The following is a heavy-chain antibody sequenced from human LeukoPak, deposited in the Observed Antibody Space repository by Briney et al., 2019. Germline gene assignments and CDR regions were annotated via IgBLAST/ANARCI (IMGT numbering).Heavy chain of an antibody. J-gene: IGHJ6*02. CDR3: ARDSTETKIGYYDILTGYFIAPYYYGMDV. CDR2: ISSSSSTI. V-gene: IGHV3-48*04. Sequence: GGSLRLSCAASGFTFSSYSMNWVRQAPGKGLEWVSYISSSSSTIYYADSVKGRFTISRDNAKNSLYLQMNSLRAEDTAVYYCARDSTETKIGYYDILTGYFIAPYYYGMDVWGQGTTVTVSS. D-gene: IGHD3-9*01. CDR1: GFTFSSYS.